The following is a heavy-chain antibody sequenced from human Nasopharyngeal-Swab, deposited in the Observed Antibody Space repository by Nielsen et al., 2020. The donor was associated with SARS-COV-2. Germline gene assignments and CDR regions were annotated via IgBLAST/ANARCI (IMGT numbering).Heavy chain of an antibody. J-gene: IGHJ6*02. CDR2: INTNTGNP. Sequence: WVRQAPGQGLEWMGWINTNTGNPTSAQGFTGRFVFSLDTSVSTAYLQISSLKAEDTAVYYCARVNVVYYYYGMDVWGQGTTVTVSS. V-gene: IGHV7-4-1*02. D-gene: IGHD2-15*01. CDR3: ARVNVVYYYYGMDV.